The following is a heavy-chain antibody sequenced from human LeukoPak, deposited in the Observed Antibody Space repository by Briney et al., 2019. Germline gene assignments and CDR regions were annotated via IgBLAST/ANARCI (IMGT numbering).Heavy chain of an antibody. CDR1: RFTFSSYS. CDR3: AGSDTTGYIPREWDYWHFDL. D-gene: IGHD1-1*01. CDR2: ISSGSSYK. Sequence: GGSLRLSCAASRFTFSSYSMNWVRQAPGKGLEWVSSISSGSSYKYYADSVKGRLTISRDNAKNSLYLQMNSLRAEDTAVYYCAGSDTTGYIPREWDYWHFDLWGRGTLVSVSS. J-gene: IGHJ2*01. V-gene: IGHV3-21*01.